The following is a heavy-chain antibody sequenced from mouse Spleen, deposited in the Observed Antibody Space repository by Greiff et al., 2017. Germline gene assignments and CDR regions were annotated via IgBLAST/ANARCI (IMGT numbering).Heavy chain of an antibody. D-gene: IGHD2-3*01. CDR3: AREGLSDGYPHYYAMDY. Sequence: VQLQQSGAELAKPGASVKLSCKASGYTFTSYWMHWVKQRPGQGLEWIGYINPSSGYTKYNQKFKDKATLTADKSSSTAYMQLSSLTYEDSAVYYCAREGLSDGYPHYYAMDYWGQGTSVTVSS. J-gene: IGHJ4*01. CDR1: GYTFTSYW. V-gene: IGHV1-7*01. CDR2: INPSSGYT.